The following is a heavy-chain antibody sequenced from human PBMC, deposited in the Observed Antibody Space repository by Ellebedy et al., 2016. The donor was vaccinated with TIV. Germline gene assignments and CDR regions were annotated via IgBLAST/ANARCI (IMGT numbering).Heavy chain of an antibody. CDR3: ARFVDSGDKLDY. D-gene: IGHD4-17*01. Sequence: SETLSLXXTVSGGSISSHYWSWIRQPPGKGLEWIGYIHDTGNSNYNPSLKSRVTMLVDTSKNQFSLKLSSVTAADTAVYYCARFVDSGDKLDYWGQGTLVTVSS. V-gene: IGHV4-59*11. J-gene: IGHJ4*02. CDR2: IHDTGNS. CDR1: GGSISSHY.